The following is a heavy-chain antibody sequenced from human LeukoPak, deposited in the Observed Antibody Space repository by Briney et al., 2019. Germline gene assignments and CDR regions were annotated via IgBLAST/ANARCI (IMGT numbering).Heavy chain of an antibody. J-gene: IGHJ4*02. D-gene: IGHD6-6*01. CDR2: LSGSGGST. V-gene: IGHV3-23*01. CDR1: GGSFSGYY. Sequence: ETLSLTCAVYGGSFSGYYWSWIRQAPGKGLEWVSALSGSGGSTYYADSVKGRFTISRDNSKNTLYLQMNSLRADDTAVYYCAKGSAATRPYYFDYWGQGTLVTVSS. CDR3: AKGSAATRPYYFDY.